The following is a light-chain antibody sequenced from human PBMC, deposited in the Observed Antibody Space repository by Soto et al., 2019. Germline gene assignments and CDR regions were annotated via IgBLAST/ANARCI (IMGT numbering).Light chain of an antibody. Sequence: AIQMTQSPSSLSASVGDRVTITCRASQGIRNDLGWYQQKPGKDPKLLIYAASSLESGVPSRFSGSGSGTDFTLTISSLQPEDFATYYCLQDYNYPWTFGQGTKVEIK. J-gene: IGKJ1*01. CDR1: QGIRND. CDR3: LQDYNYPWT. CDR2: AAS. V-gene: IGKV1-6*01.